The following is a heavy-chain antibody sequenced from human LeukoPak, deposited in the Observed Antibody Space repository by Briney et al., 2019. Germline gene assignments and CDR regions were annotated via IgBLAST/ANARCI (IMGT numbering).Heavy chain of an antibody. J-gene: IGHJ4*02. CDR2: INPNSGGA. CDR1: GYIFTDYY. CDR3: ARATVRGVEIDY. Sequence: VASVKVSCKASGYIFTDYYIHWLRLAPGQGLEWMGWINPNSGGAIYAQNFQGRVTMTRDTSISTAYMELRSDDTAVYYCARATVRGVEIDYWGQGTLVTVSS. D-gene: IGHD3-10*01. V-gene: IGHV1-2*02.